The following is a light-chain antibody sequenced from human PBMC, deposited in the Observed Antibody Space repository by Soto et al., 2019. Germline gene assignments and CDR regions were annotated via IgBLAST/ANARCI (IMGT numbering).Light chain of an antibody. CDR3: QQYGTSRT. CDR1: QSVSSNY. V-gene: IGKV3-20*01. Sequence: EIVWTQSPGTLSLSPGETATLSCRASQSVSSNYLAWYQQKSGQAPRLLIYGISSRATGIPDRFSGSGSGTDFTLTISRLEPEDFAVYYCQQYGTSRTFGQGTKVDIK. CDR2: GIS. J-gene: IGKJ1*01.